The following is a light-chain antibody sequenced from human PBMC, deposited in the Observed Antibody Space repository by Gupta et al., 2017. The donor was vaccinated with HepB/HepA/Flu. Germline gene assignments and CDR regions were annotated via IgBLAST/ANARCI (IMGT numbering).Light chain of an antibody. CDR3: NSYTSSSTLV. J-gene: IGLJ2*01. Sequence: QSALTQPGSVSGSPGQSITISCTGTISDVGGYNYVSWYQQHPGKAPKLMIYDVSNRPSGVSSRFSGSESGNTASLTXSXHQAEDXADYYSNSYTSSSTLVFGGGTKLTVL. V-gene: IGLV2-14*03. CDR1: ISDVGGYNY. CDR2: DVS.